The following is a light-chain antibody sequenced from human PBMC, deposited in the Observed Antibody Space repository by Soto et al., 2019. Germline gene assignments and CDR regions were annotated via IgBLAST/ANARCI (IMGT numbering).Light chain of an antibody. CDR2: GNI. J-gene: IGLJ3*02. CDR1: SSNIGAGYE. Sequence: QSVLTQPPSVSGAPGQRVTISCTGSSSNIGAGYEVHWYQQLPGTAPRLLIYGNIYRPSGVPDRFSGSKSGTSVSLAITGLQADDDADDHCQCYDSSRSGVVFGGGTKVTVL. CDR3: QCYDSSRSGVV. V-gene: IGLV1-40*01.